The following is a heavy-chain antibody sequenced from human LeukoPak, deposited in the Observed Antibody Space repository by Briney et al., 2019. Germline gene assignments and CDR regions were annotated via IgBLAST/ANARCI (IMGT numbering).Heavy chain of an antibody. Sequence: GGSLRLSCATSGFTFSTYWMSWVRQAPGKGLEWVSYISSSGSTIYYADSVKGRFTISRDNAKNSLYLQMNSLRAEDTAVYYCARGTSTIFLAFDIWGQGTMVTVSS. CDR2: ISSSGSTI. CDR3: ARGTSTIFLAFDI. CDR1: GFTFSTYW. V-gene: IGHV3-48*04. D-gene: IGHD3-9*01. J-gene: IGHJ3*02.